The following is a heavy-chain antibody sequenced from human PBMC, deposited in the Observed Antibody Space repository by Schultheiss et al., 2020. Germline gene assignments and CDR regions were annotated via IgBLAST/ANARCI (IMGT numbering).Heavy chain of an antibody. V-gene: IGHV4-61*08. J-gene: IGHJ4*02. CDR3: ARVGFTAAADN. CDR2: IYYSGST. CDR1: GGSISSGDYY. D-gene: IGHD6-13*01. Sequence: SETLSLTCTVFGGSISSGDYYWSWIRQPPGKGLEWIGYIYYSGSTNYNPSLKSRVTISVDTSKNQFSLKLSSVTAADTAVYYCARVGFTAAADNWGQGTLVTVSS.